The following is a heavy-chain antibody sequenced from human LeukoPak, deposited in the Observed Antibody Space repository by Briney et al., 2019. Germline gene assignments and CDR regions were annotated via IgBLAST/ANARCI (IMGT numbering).Heavy chain of an antibody. CDR3: AHYGDYRFLYYFDY. D-gene: IGHD4-17*01. CDR1: GISISTSGLG. Sequence: SGPTLVNPTQTLTLTCTFSGISISTSGLGVGWIRQPPGKALEWLALIYWNNDYRYSPSLKSRLTITKDTSKNQVVLKMTNMDPADTGTYFCAHYGDYRFLYYFDYWGQGALVTVSS. CDR2: IYWNNDY. V-gene: IGHV2-5*01. J-gene: IGHJ4*02.